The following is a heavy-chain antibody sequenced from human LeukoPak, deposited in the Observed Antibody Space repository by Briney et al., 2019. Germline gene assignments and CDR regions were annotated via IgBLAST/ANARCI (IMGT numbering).Heavy chain of an antibody. D-gene: IGHD1-26*01. CDR1: GGTFSSYT. CDR2: IIPILGIA. V-gene: IGHV1-69*02. CDR3: ARLILAGATTDY. J-gene: IGHJ4*02. Sequence: SVKVSCKASGGTFSSYTISWVRQAPGQGLEWMGRIIPILGIANYAQKFQGRVMITADKSTSTAYMELSSLRSEDTAVYYCARLILAGATTDYWGQGTLVTVSS.